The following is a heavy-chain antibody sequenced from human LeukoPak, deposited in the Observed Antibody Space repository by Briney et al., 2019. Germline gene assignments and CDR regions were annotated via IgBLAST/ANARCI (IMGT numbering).Heavy chain of an antibody. D-gene: IGHD5-18*01. J-gene: IGHJ4*02. CDR1: GYTFTSYD. V-gene: IGHV1-8*01. CDR3: ATTSLIVDTAIPVAY. Sequence: ASVKVSCKASGYTFTSYDINWVRQATGQGLEWMGWMNPNSGNTGYAQKFQGRVTMTRNTSISTAYMELSSLRSEDTAVYYCATTSLIVDTAIPVAYWGQATLVTVSS. CDR2: MNPNSGNT.